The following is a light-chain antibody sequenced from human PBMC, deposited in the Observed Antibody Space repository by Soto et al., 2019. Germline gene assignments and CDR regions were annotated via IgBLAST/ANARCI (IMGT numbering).Light chain of an antibody. V-gene: IGKV3-20*01. Sequence: IVLTQSPGTLSLSPGERTTLSCRASQSVSSSYLAWYQQKPGQAPRLLIYGASSRATGIPDRFSGSGSGTDFTLTISRLEPEDFAVHYCQQYGSSQWTFGQGTKVDIK. J-gene: IGKJ1*01. CDR2: GAS. CDR3: QQYGSSQWT. CDR1: QSVSSSY.